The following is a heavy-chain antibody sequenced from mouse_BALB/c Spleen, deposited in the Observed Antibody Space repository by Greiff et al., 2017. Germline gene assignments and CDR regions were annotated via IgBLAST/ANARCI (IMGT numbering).Heavy chain of an antibody. CDR1: GYSFTDYI. Sequence: EVKLQQTGPELVKPGASVKISCKASGYSFTDYIMLWVKQSHGKSLEWIGNINPYYGSTSYNLKFKGKATLTVDKSSSTAYMQLNSLTSEDSAVYYCARGGGYVAWFAYWGQGTLVTVSA. CDR3: ARGGGYVAWFAY. V-gene: IGHV1-39*01. CDR2: INPYYGST. J-gene: IGHJ3*01. D-gene: IGHD3-1*01.